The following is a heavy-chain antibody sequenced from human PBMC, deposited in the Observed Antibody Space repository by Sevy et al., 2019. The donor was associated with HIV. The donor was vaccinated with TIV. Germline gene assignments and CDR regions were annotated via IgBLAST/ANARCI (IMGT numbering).Heavy chain of an antibody. V-gene: IGHV3-30*18. D-gene: IGHD3-10*01. CDR3: AKESLSSITTIRGVPKYNWFDP. CDR1: GFTFSSYG. CDR2: ISYDGGNE. J-gene: IGHJ5*02. Sequence: GGSLRLSCTASGFTFSSYGMHWVRQAPGKGLEWEAVISYDGGNEYYADSVKRRFTISRDNSKNTLFLQMNSLSAEDTAVYYCAKESLSSITTIRGVPKYNWFDPWGQGTLVTVSS.